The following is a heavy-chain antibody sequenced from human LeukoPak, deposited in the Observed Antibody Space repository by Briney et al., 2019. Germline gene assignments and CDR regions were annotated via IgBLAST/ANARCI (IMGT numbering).Heavy chain of an antibody. V-gene: IGHV3-11*04. Sequence: GGSLRLSCAASGFTFSDYYMSWIRQAPGKGLEWVSYISSSGSTIYYADSVKGRFTISRDNAKNSLYLQMNSLRAEDTAVYYCARDSAGSYYGSGPGPFDPWGQGTLVTVSS. D-gene: IGHD3-10*01. CDR2: ISSSGSTI. J-gene: IGHJ5*02. CDR1: GFTFSDYY. CDR3: ARDSAGSYYGSGPGPFDP.